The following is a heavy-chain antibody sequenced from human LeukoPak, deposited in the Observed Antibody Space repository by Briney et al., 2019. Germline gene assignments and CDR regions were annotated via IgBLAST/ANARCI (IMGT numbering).Heavy chain of an antibody. Sequence: PGGSLRLSCAASGFTFSSYAMSWVRQAPGKGLEWVSAISGSGGSTYYADSVKGRFTISRDNSKNTLYLQMNSLRAEGTAVYYCARITMLSWTQFDYWGQGTLVTVSS. D-gene: IGHD3-10*01. V-gene: IGHV3-23*01. CDR3: ARITMLSWTQFDY. CDR1: GFTFSSYA. CDR2: ISGSGGST. J-gene: IGHJ4*02.